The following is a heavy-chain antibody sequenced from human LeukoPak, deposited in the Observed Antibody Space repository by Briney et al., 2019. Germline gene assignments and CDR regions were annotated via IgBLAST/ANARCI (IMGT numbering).Heavy chain of an antibody. CDR2: LSDSGRDT. CDR3: AKVPYSDYGSGRPPFMDV. CDR1: GFSFSNYA. V-gene: IGHV3-23*01. Sequence: GGSLRLSCAASGFSFSNYAMSWVRQAPGEGLDWVSTLSDSGRDTYYADSVKGRFTISRDNSKNTLYLQMTSLRVEDTATYYCAKVPYSDYGSGRPPFMDVWGQGTTVTVSS. J-gene: IGHJ6*02. D-gene: IGHD3-10*01.